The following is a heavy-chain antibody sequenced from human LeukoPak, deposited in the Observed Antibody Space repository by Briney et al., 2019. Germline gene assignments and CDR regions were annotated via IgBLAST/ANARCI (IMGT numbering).Heavy chain of an antibody. CDR3: AKERARAAAPHYFDH. CDR2: IRYDGSNK. D-gene: IGHD6-13*01. V-gene: IGHV3-30*02. J-gene: IGHJ4*02. Sequence: GGSLRLSCAASGFTFSSYGMHWVRQAPGKGLEWVAFIRYDGSNKYYADSVKGRFTISRDNSKNTLYLQMNSLRAEDTAVYYCAKERARAAAPHYFDHWGQGTLVTVSS. CDR1: GFTFSSYG.